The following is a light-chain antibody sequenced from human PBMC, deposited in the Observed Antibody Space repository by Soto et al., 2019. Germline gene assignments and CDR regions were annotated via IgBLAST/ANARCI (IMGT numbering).Light chain of an antibody. CDR3: QQANSSPRT. CDR2: AAS. J-gene: IGKJ1*01. CDR1: QGIRDE. Sequence: IQMTQSPSALSASIGDGVTITGRASQGIRDELGWYQKKAGKAPNLLTPAASRLQSGVPSRLSGSGYGTELTITISSMQTDDFETYYCQQANSSPRTFGHGTQVDIK. V-gene: IGKV1-17*01.